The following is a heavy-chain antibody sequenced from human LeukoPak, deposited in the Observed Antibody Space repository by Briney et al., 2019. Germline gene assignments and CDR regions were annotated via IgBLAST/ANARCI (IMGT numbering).Heavy chain of an antibody. D-gene: IGHD6-13*01. CDR2: INPNSGGT. J-gene: IGHJ4*02. Sequence: ASVKVSCKASGYTFTGYYMHWVRQAPGQGLEWMGWINPNSGGTNYAQKFQGRVTMTRDRSISTAYMELSRLRSDDTAVYYCARGSSSSPLYYFDYWGQGTLVTVSS. CDR3: ARGSSSSPLYYFDY. CDR1: GYTFTGYY. V-gene: IGHV1-2*02.